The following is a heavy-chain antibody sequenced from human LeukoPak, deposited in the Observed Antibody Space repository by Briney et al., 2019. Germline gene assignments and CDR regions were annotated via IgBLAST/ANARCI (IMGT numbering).Heavy chain of an antibody. CDR2: INHSGST. CDR3: ASSYYFGSGRLI. Sequence: PSETLSLTCAVYGGSFSGYYWSWIRQPPGKGLEWIGEINHSGSTNYNPSPKSRVTISVDTSKKQFSLKLTSVTAADTAVYYCASSYYFGSGRLIWGQGTMVTVSS. J-gene: IGHJ3*02. D-gene: IGHD3-10*01. V-gene: IGHV4-34*01. CDR1: GGSFSGYY.